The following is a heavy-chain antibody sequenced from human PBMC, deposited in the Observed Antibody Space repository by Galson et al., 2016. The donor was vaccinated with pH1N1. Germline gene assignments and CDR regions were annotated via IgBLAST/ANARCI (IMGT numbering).Heavy chain of an antibody. Sequence: SLRLSCAASGFSFSGRSMSWIRQAPGKGLEWIAYINYSGRDTSYGDSVRGRFTISRDNAKNSMYLQMNSLRAEDTAVYYCTRCDYGDYVGIDYWGQGTVVTVSS. V-gene: IGHV3-11*01. CDR2: INYSGRDT. CDR1: GFSFSGRS. CDR3: TRCDYGDYVGIDY. D-gene: IGHD4-17*01. J-gene: IGHJ4*02.